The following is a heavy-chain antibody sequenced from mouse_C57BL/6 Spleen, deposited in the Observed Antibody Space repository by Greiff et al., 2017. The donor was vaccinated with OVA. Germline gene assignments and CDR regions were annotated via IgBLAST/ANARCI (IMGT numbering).Heavy chain of an antibody. D-gene: IGHD2-4*01. Sequence: QVQLKESGAELARPGASVKLSCKASGYTFTSYGISWVKQRTGQGLEWIGEIYPRSGNTYYNEKFKGKATLTADKSSSTEYMELRSLTSEDSAVYFCARDDYPYAMDYWGQGTSVTVSS. CDR1: GYTFTSYG. CDR3: ARDDYPYAMDY. V-gene: IGHV1-81*01. J-gene: IGHJ4*01. CDR2: IYPRSGNT.